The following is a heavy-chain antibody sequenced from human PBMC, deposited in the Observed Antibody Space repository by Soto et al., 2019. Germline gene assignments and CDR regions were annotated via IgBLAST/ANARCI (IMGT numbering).Heavy chain of an antibody. Sequence: LGLSCAASGFIFSSYGMHWVRQAPGKGLEWVAVIWYDGSNTYYADPVKGRFTISRDNSRNTLFLQMNSLRDEDTAVYYCASSAAWGRGTLVTVSS. CDR2: IWYDGSNT. D-gene: IGHD6-19*01. CDR3: ASSAA. J-gene: IGHJ5*02. CDR1: GFIFSSYG. V-gene: IGHV3-33*01.